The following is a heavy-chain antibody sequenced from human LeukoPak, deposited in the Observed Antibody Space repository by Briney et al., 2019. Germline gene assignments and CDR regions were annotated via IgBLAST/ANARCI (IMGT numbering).Heavy chain of an antibody. D-gene: IGHD3-10*01. CDR1: GFTFSSYG. CDR3: ARGFDQRGYYYYALDV. CDR2: ISYDGSNK. V-gene: IGHV3-30*03. Sequence: PGRSLRLSCAASGFTFSSYGMHWVRQAPGKGLEWVAVISYDGSNKYYADSVKGRFTISRDNSKNTLYLQMNSLRAEDTAVYYCARGFDQRGYYYYALDVWGQGTTVTVSS. J-gene: IGHJ6*02.